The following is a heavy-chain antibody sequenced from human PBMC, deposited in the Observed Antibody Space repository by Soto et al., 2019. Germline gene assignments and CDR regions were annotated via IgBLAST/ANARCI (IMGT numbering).Heavy chain of an antibody. Sequence: PGGSLRLSCAASGFPFNSYDMHWVRQAPGKGLEWVAIVPYEGGNKNYAESVKGRFTISRDNSQNTLYLQMSSLRVEDTAVYYCARSEGGSYPYFEYWGQGTLVTVSS. J-gene: IGHJ4*02. CDR3: ARSEGGSYPYFEY. D-gene: IGHD1-26*01. CDR2: VPYEGGNK. CDR1: GFPFNSYD. V-gene: IGHV3-30*03.